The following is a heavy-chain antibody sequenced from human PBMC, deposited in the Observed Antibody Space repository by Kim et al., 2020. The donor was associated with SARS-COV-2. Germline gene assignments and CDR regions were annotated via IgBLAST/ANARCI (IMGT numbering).Heavy chain of an antibody. CDR3: ARDGYSYGYNFDY. Sequence: YSQCFTGRFVFSLDTSVSTAYLQISSLKAEDTAVYYCARDGYSYGYNFDYWGQGTLVTVSS. J-gene: IGHJ4*02. V-gene: IGHV7-4-1*02. D-gene: IGHD5-18*01.